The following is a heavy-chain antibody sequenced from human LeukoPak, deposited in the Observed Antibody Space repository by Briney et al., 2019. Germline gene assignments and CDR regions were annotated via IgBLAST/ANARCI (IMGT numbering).Heavy chain of an antibody. J-gene: IGHJ4*02. CDR3: ARNGDYFMDY. CDR1: GGSISSGWW. CDR2: IHHSGTT. Sequence: TSETLSLTCAVSGGSISSGWWWSWVRQSPGKGLEWIAEIHHSGTTHYNPSLKSRLSISVDKSKNQFSLKLTSITAADTAVYYCARNGDYFMDYWGQGTLVTVSS. D-gene: IGHD3-10*01. V-gene: IGHV4-4*02.